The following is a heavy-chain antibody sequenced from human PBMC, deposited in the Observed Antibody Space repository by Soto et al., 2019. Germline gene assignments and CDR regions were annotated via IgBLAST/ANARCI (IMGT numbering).Heavy chain of an antibody. CDR3: ARVRESSNDRAEYYYGMDV. CDR1: GGTFSSYA. V-gene: IGHV1-69*12. J-gene: IGHJ6*02. Sequence: QVQLVQSGAEVKKPGSSVKVSCKASGGTFSSYAISWVRQAPGQGLEWMGGIIPIFGTANYAQKFQGRATITADEATSTAYMELRSLRSEATAVYYCARVRESSNDRAEYYYGMDVWGQGTTGTVSS. CDR2: IIPIFGTA. D-gene: IGHD4-4*01.